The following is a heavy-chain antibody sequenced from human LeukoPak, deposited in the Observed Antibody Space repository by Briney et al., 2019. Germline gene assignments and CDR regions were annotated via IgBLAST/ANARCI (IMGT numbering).Heavy chain of an antibody. CDR3: ARKPHYDILTGYYTIDY. Sequence: GASVKVSCKASGGTFSNYAISWVRQAPGQGPEWMGGIIPIFGTTNYAQKFQGRVRITADKSTSTAYMELSSLRSEDTAVYYCARKPHYDILTGYYTIDYWGQGTLVTVSS. V-gene: IGHV1-69*06. CDR1: GGTFSNYA. J-gene: IGHJ4*02. D-gene: IGHD3-9*01. CDR2: IIPIFGTT.